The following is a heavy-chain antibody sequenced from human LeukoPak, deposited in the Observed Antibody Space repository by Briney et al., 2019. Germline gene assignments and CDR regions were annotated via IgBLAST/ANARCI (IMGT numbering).Heavy chain of an antibody. V-gene: IGHV1-46*01. CDR2: INPSGGST. J-gene: IGHJ5*02. CDR3: ARDRAELPEDYYDSSGYYGGWFDP. D-gene: IGHD3-22*01. CDR1: GYTFTSDY. Sequence: ASVKVSCKPSGYTFTSDYMHSVRQTPGQGLEWMGIINPSGGSTSYAQKFQGRVTLTTDTSTSTVYMELSSLRSEDTAVYYCARDRAELPEDYYDSSGYYGGWFDPWGQGTLVTVSS.